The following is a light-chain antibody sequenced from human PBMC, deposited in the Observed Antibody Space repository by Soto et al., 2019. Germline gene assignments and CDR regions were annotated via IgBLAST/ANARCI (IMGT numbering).Light chain of an antibody. J-gene: IGKJ1*01. CDR3: QQYNNWHPWT. CDR1: QSVSSN. Sequence: EIVMTQSPATLSVSPGERATLSCRASQSVSSNLACYQQKPGQAPRLLIYGASTRATGIPARFSGSGSGTDFTLTIRSLQSEDFAVYYCQQYNNWHPWTFGQGTKVEIK. CDR2: GAS. V-gene: IGKV3-15*01.